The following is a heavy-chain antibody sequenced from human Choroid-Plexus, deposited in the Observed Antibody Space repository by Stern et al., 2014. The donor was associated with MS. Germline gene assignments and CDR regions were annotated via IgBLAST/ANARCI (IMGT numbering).Heavy chain of an antibody. J-gene: IGHJ6*02. V-gene: IGHV3-73*01. CDR3: TRTRAYYYYGMDV. CDR2: IGSKANNYAT. Sequence: EMQLVESGGGLVQPGGSLKLSCAASGLTFTASALHWVRQASGKGLEWVGRIGSKANNYATAYAESVKGRVTISRDDSKNTAYLQMNSLKTEDTAVYYCTRTRAYYYYGMDVWGQGTTVTVSS. CDR1: GLTFTASA.